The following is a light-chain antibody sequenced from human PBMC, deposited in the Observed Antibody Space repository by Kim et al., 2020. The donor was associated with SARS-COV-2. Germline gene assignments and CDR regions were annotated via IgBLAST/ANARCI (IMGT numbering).Light chain of an antibody. CDR3: QQYYNTPYT. CDR2: WAS. Sequence: RATINCKSSQSVLSSSNNKNYLAWYQQTPGQPPHLLIYWASTRDSGVPDRFSGSGSGTDFTLTISSLQAEDVAVYYCQQYYNTPYTFGQGTKLEI. CDR1: QSVLSSSNNKNY. J-gene: IGKJ2*01. V-gene: IGKV4-1*01.